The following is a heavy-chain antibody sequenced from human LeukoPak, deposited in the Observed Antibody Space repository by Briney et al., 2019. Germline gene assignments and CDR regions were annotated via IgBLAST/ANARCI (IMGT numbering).Heavy chain of an antibody. CDR3: AKGYSYYYMDV. Sequence: GGSLRLSCAASGFTFSSYAMNWVRQAPGKRLEWVSGISGSGSSTYYADSVKGRFTISRDNSKNTLYLQMNSLRAEDTAVYYCAKGYSYYYMDVWGKGTTVTVSS. J-gene: IGHJ6*03. CDR1: GFTFSSYA. V-gene: IGHV3-23*01. CDR2: ISGSGSST.